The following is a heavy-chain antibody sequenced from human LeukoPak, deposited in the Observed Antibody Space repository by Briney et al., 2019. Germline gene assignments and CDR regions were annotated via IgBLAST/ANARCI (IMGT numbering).Heavy chain of an antibody. Sequence: GGSLRLSCEASGLAFRNFAMSWVRQAPGKGLEWVSGMTGSGGSSYYADSVKGRFTISRDNAKNALYLQMNSLRTDDTALYYCAKMKGQRLNDYCMDVWGKGTTVTVSS. CDR2: MTGSGGSS. CDR3: AKMKGQRLNDYCMDV. CDR1: GLAFRNFA. J-gene: IGHJ6*03. V-gene: IGHV3-23*01.